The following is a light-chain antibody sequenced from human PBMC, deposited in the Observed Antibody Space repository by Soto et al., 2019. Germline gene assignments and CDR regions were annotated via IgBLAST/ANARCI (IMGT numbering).Light chain of an antibody. V-gene: IGKV3-15*01. J-gene: IGKJ1*01. CDR2: GAS. CDR1: QSVSSN. CDR3: QQYNNWPPWT. Sequence: EIVLTHSPATLSVSPGERVTLSCRASQSVSSNLAWYQQKPGQAPRLLIYGASTRATGIPARFSGSGSGTEFTLTISSLQSEDFAVYHCQQYNNWPPWTFGQGTKVDI.